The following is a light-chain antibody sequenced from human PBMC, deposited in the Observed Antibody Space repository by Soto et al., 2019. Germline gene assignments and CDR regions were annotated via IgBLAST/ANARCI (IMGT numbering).Light chain of an antibody. CDR2: STN. V-gene: IGLV7-43*01. J-gene: IGLJ2*01. CDR1: TGAVTSGYY. Sequence: QTVVTQEPSLTVSPGGTVTLTCATSTGAVTSGYYPNWFQQKPGQAPRALIYSTNNKYSWTPARFSGSLLGGKAARTLSGVQPYDEADYYCLLYYGARLGVLSGGTKLTVL. CDR3: LLYYGARLGV.